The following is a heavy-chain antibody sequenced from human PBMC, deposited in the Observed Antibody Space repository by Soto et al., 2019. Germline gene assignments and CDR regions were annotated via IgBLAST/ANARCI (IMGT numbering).Heavy chain of an antibody. CDR2: ISAHNGNT. CDR3: ARGRYGDY. D-gene: IGHD1-1*01. J-gene: IGHJ4*02. CDR1: GYDFTTYG. Sequence: QVHLVQSGAEVKNPGASVKVSCKGSGYDFTTYGITWVRQAPGQGLEWMAWISAHNGNTNYAPNLQGRVTVTRDTSTSTAYIELRSLRSDDTAVYYCARGRYGDYWRQGALVTVSS. V-gene: IGHV1-18*01.